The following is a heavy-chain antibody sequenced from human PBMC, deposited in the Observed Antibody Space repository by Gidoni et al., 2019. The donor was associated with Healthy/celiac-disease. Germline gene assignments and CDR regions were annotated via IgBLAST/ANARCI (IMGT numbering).Heavy chain of an antibody. V-gene: IGHV4-59*11. CDR1: GGPISGHY. CDR3: ARDIRGYGYGPGYYYYGMDV. D-gene: IGHD5-18*01. Sequence: QVQLPESGPGLVKHSETLSLTCTGSGGPISGHYWSWSRQPPGKGLEWIGYSYYSGSTNYHPSLKSRVTLSVDTSKLQFSLTLSSVTAADTAVYYCARDIRGYGYGPGYYYYGMDVWGQGTTVTVSS. CDR2: SYYSGST. J-gene: IGHJ6*02.